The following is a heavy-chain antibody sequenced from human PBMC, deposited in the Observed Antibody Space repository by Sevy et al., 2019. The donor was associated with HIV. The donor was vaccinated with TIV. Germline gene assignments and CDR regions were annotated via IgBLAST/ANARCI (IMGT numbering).Heavy chain of an antibody. CDR2: ISKEGTNK. CDR3: ARDPHAVPHLCSFDA. V-gene: IGHV3-30-3*01. D-gene: IGHD6-19*01. J-gene: IGHJ4*02. Sequence: GGSLRLSCEASGFTFTRYAFHWVRQAPGKGLEWVAVISKEGTNKYYIDSVKGRFTISRDNSRNTLFLQMERLRAEDTAIYFCARDPHAVPHLCSFDAWGQGTLVTVSS. CDR1: GFTFTRYA.